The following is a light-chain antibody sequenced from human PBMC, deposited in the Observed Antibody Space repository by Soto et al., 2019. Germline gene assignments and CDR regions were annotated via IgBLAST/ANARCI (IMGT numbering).Light chain of an antibody. Sequence: IMLKQSPATLSLTPVERATLSCRASQSVSSYLAWYQHKPGQAPRLLIYDLSNRATGIPARFSGSGSGTDITLTISSLEPEDFAVYYCQQRTNWPPITFGQGTRLEIK. CDR3: QQRTNWPPIT. V-gene: IGKV3-11*01. J-gene: IGKJ5*01. CDR1: QSVSSY. CDR2: DLS.